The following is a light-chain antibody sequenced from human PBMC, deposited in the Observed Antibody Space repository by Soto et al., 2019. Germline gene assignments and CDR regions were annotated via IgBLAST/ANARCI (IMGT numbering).Light chain of an antibody. Sequence: QSVLTQSPSVSAAPGQKVTISCSGSSSNIGNNYVSWYQQLPGTAPKLLIYDNNKRPSGIPDRFSGPKSGTSGTLDITGLQTGDEADYYCATWDGTLPGEVFGGGTNLTVL. CDR2: DNN. J-gene: IGLJ2*01. CDR1: SSNIGNNY. CDR3: ATWDGTLPGEV. V-gene: IGLV1-51*01.